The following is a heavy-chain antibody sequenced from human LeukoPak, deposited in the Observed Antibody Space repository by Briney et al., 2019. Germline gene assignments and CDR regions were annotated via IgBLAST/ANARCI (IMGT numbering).Heavy chain of an antibody. D-gene: IGHD3-22*01. J-gene: IGHJ4*02. Sequence: SETLSLTCAVYGGSFSGYYWSWIRQPPGKGLEWIGEINHSGSTNYNPSLKSRVTISVDTSKNQFSLKLSSVTAADTAVYYCARGRWAYYYDHSGYPLVYWGQGTLVTVSS. CDR1: GGSFSGYY. CDR2: INHSGST. CDR3: ARGRWAYYYDHSGYPLVY. V-gene: IGHV4-34*01.